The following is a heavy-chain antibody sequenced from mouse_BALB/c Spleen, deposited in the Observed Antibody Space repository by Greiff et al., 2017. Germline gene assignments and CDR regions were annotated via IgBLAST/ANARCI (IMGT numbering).Heavy chain of an antibody. CDR2: INPSNGRT. V-gene: IGHV1S81*02. Sequence: QVQLQQPGAELVKPGASVKLSCKASGYTFTSYWMHWVKQRPGQGLEWIGEINPSNGRTNYNEKFKSKATFTADTSSNTAYMQLSSLTSEDSAVYYCARYRGLPLYYAMDYWGQGTSVTVSS. CDR3: ARYRGLPLYYAMDY. J-gene: IGHJ4*01. CDR1: GYTFTSYW. D-gene: IGHD2-2*01.